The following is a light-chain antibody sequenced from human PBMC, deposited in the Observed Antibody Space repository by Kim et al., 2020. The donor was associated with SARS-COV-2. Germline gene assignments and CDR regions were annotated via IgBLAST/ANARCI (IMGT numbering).Light chain of an antibody. J-gene: IGLJ1*01. V-gene: IGLV3-1*01. Sequence: VSPGQTASITCCGDKLGDRFACWFQQKPGQSPVLVIYQDNKRPTGIPERFSGTNSGKTATLTISGTQAMDEADYYCQAWDSNTGVFGTGTKVNVL. CDR1: KLGDRF. CDR2: QDN. CDR3: QAWDSNTGV.